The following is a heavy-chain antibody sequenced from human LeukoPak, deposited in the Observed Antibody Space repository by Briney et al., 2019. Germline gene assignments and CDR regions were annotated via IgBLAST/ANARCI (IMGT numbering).Heavy chain of an antibody. D-gene: IGHD5-18*01. CDR2: IIPIFGTA. CDR3: ARSYPSGYSYGYGSYGMDV. J-gene: IGHJ6*04. V-gene: IGHV1-69*06. Sequence: GVSVKVSCKASGGTFSSYAISWVRQAPGQGLEWMGGIIPIFGTANYAQKFQGRVTITADKSTSTAYMELSSLRSEDTAVYYCARSYPSGYSYGYGSYGMDVWGKGTTVTVSS. CDR1: GGTFSSYA.